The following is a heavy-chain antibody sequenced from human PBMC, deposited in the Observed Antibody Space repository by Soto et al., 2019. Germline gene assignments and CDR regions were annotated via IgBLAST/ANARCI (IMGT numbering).Heavy chain of an antibody. V-gene: IGHV3-74*01. CDR1: GFTFSSYW. CDR3: ERASWEIPLDY. CDR2: INSDGSST. D-gene: IGHD1-26*01. Sequence: EVQLVESGGGLVQPGGSLRLSCAASGFTFSSYWMHWVRQAPGKGLVWVSRINSDGSSTTYADSVKGRFTISRDNAKNTLYLQMNSLRAEDSAVYYCERASWEIPLDYWGQGTLVTVSS. J-gene: IGHJ4*02.